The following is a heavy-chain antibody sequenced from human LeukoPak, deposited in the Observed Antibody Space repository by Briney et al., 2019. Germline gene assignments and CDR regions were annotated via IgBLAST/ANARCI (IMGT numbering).Heavy chain of an antibody. J-gene: IGHJ4*02. D-gene: IGHD3-22*01. V-gene: IGHV3-23*01. Sequence: GGSLRLSCAASGFTFSSYAMSWVRQAPGKGLEWVSAISGSGGSTYYADSVKGRFTISRDNSKNTLYLQMNSLRAEDTAVYYCAKDASGWDYYDSSGYCWGQGTLVTVSS. CDR3: AKDASGWDYYDSSGYC. CDR1: GFTFSSYA. CDR2: ISGSGGST.